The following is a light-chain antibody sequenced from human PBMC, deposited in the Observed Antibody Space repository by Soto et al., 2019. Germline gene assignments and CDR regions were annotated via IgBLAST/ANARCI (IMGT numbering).Light chain of an antibody. CDR3: GTWDSSLSAGV. J-gene: IGLJ2*01. CDR2: DNN. CDR1: SSNIGNNY. Sequence: QSVLTQPPSVSAAPGQKVTISCSGSSSNIGNNYVSWYQQLPGTAPKLLIYDNNNRPSGIPDRFSGSKSGTSATLGITGLQTGDKADYYCGTWDSSLSAGVFGGGTKVTVL. V-gene: IGLV1-51*01.